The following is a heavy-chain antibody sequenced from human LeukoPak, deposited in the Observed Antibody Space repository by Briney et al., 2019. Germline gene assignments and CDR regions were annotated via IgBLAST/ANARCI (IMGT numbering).Heavy chain of an antibody. CDR1: GFTFSYYT. CDR3: ARVLNYYDSSGYYFSY. CDR2: ISYDGSNK. J-gene: IGHJ4*02. D-gene: IGHD3-22*01. Sequence: PGGSLRLSCAASGFTFSYYTMHWVRQAPGKGLEWVAVISYDGSNKYYADSVKGRFTISRDNSKNTLYQQMNSLRAEDTAVYYCARVLNYYDSSGYYFSYWGQGTLVTVSS. V-gene: IGHV3-30-3*01.